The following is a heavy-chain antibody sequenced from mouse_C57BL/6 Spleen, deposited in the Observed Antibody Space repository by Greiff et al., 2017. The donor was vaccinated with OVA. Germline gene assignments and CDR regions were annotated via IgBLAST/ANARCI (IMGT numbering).Heavy chain of an antibody. D-gene: IGHD2-4*01. CDR1: GYTFTSYW. CDR2: IHPNSGST. J-gene: IGHJ1*03. V-gene: IGHV1-64*01. CDR3: ARHVDYDWYFDV. Sequence: QVQLQQPGAELVKPGASVKLSCKASGYTFTSYWMHWVKQRPGQGLEWIGMIHPNSGSTNYNEKFKSKATLTVDKSSRTAYMQLSSLTSEDSAVYYCARHVDYDWYFDVWGTGTTVTVSS.